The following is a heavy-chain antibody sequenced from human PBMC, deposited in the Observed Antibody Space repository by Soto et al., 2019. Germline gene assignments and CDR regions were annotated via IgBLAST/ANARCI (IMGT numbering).Heavy chain of an antibody. CDR2: IYYSGST. J-gene: IGHJ4*02. V-gene: IGHV4-61*01. D-gene: IGHD3-10*01. Sequence: SETLSLTCTVSGGSVSSGSYYWSLIRQPPGKGLEWIGYIYYSGSTNYNPSLKSRVTISVDTSKNQFSLKLSSVTAADTAVYYCARDLYGSGSYYYCWGQGTLVTVS. CDR3: ARDLYGSGSYYYC. CDR1: GGSVSSGSYY.